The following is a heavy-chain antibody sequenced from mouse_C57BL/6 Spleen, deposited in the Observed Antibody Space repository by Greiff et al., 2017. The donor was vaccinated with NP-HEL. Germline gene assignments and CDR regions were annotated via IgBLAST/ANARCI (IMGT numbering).Heavy chain of an antibody. Sequence: VQLVESGAELVKPGASVKISCKASGYAFSSYWMNWVKQRPGKGLEWIGQIYPGDGDTNYNGKFKGKATLTADKSSSTAYMQLSSLTSEDSAVYFCARRHELSFAYWGQGTLVTVSA. CDR2: IYPGDGDT. CDR3: ARRHELSFAY. D-gene: IGHD4-1*01. CDR1: GYAFSSYW. V-gene: IGHV1-80*01. J-gene: IGHJ3*01.